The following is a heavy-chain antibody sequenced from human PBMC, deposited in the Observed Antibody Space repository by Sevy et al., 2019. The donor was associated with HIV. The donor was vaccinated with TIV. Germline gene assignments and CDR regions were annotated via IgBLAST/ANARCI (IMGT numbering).Heavy chain of an antibody. CDR3: AREGSSATKNNWFDP. D-gene: IGHD6-6*01. CDR2: INPSGGST. Sequence: ASVKVSCKASGYTFTSYYMHWVRQAPGQGLEWMGIINPSGGSTSYAQKFQGGVTMTRDTSTSTVYMELSSLRSEDTAVYYCAREGSSATKNNWFDPWGQGTLDTVSS. J-gene: IGHJ5*02. V-gene: IGHV1-46*03. CDR1: GYTFTSYY.